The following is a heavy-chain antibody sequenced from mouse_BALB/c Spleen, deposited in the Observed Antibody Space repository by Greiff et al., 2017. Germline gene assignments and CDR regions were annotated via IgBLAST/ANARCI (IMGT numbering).Heavy chain of an antibody. CDR2: ISNGGGST. J-gene: IGHJ1*01. CDR3: ARQAGSSYVWYFDV. CDR1: GFTFSSYT. Sequence: DVMLVESGGGLVQPGGSLKLSCAASGFTFSSYTMSWVRQTPEKRLEWVAYISNGGGSTYYPDTVKGRFTISRDNAKNTLYLQMSSLKSEDTAMYYCARQAGSSYVWYFDVWGAGTTVTVSS. V-gene: IGHV5-12-2*01. D-gene: IGHD1-1*01.